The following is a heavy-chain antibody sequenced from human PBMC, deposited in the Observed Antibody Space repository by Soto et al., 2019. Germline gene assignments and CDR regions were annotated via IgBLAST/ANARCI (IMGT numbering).Heavy chain of an antibody. J-gene: IGHJ6*02. Sequence: GGSLRLSCAASGFTFSSYAMSWVRQAPGKGLEWVSSISTSGGSTYYADSVKGRFTISRDNCNNTLYLQMNSLRAEDTAVYYCSLSDRYYGMDVWGLGTTVTVSS. V-gene: IGHV3-23*01. CDR3: SLSDRYYGMDV. CDR1: GFTFSSYA. CDR2: ISTSGGST.